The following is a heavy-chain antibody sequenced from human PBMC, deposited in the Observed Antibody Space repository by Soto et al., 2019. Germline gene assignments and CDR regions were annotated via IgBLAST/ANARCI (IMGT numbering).Heavy chain of an antibody. J-gene: IGHJ4*02. CDR3: ARDQVKGTMTIL. Sequence: GWSLRLSCASSVFTFINYAMHWVRQAPGEGLEWVAVISYDGSNKYYADSVKGRFTISRDNSKNTMYLQMNSLSAEDTAVYHCARDQVKGTMTILWGQGTLVTVSS. D-gene: IGHD4-17*01. V-gene: IGHV3-30-3*01. CDR1: VFTFINYA. CDR2: ISYDGSNK.